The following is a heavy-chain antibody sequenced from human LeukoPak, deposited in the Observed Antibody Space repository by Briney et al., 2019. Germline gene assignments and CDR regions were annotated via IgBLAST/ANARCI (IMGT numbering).Heavy chain of an antibody. V-gene: IGHV3-9*01. CDR2: ISWNSGSI. J-gene: IGHJ6*02. CDR1: GFTFDDYA. Sequence: GGSLRLSCAASGFTFDDYAMHWVRQAPGKGLEWVSGISWNSGSIGYADSVKGRFTISRDNAKNSLYLQMNSLRAEDTAVYYCARGNYYGMDVWGQGTTVTVSS. CDR3: ARGNYYGMDV.